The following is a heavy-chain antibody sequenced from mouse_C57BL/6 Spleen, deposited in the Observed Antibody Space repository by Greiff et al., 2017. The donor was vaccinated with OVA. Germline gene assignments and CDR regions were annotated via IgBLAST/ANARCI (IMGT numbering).Heavy chain of an antibody. J-gene: IGHJ2*01. D-gene: IGHD1-1*01. CDR2: IAPNSGGT. V-gene: IGHV1-72*01. CDR3: ARHFHSSPGYYFDY. Sequence: QVQLQQPGADLVKPGASVKLSCTASGYTFTSYWMHWVQQRPGRGLEWIGRIAPNSGGTKYNEKFNSKATLTGDKPSSTAYMQHSSLTSEDSAVYYCARHFHSSPGYYFDYWGQGTTLTVSS. CDR1: GYTFTSYW.